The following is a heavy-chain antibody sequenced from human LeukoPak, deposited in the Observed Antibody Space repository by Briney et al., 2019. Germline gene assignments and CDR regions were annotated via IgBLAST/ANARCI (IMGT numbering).Heavy chain of an antibody. V-gene: IGHV3-21*01. D-gene: IGHD6-13*01. J-gene: IGHJ4*02. CDR2: ISPDSGYI. CDR1: GFTFSSHS. Sequence: GGSLRLSCAASGFTFSSHSLMWVRQAPGKGLEWVSSISPDSGYIYYADSVKGRFTISRDNAENSLFLQMNSLGAEDTAVYYCAPFSAVTHYYFDSWGQGTLVTVSS. CDR3: APFSAVTHYYFDS.